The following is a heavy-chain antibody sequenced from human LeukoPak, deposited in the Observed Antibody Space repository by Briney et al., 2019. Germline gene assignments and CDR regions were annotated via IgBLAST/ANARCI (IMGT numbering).Heavy chain of an antibody. D-gene: IGHD3-22*01. CDR2: IRYDEITK. J-gene: IGHJ4*02. CDR3: AKDKDSSGYNWGEDY. CDR1: GFTFSSYS. Sequence: GGSLRLSCAASGFTFSSYSMHWVRQAPDKGLEWVAFIRYDEITKYYADSVKGRFTISRDNSKTTVYLQMNSLRTEDTAIYYCAKDKDSSGYNWGEDYWGQGTLVTVSS. V-gene: IGHV3-30*02.